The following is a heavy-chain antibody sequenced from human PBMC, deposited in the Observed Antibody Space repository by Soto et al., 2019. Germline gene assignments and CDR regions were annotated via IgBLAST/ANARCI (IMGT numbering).Heavy chain of an antibody. Sequence: SQTLSLTCTVSGGSISSGGYYWNWIRQHPGKGLELIGYIYYSGSTYYNPSLKSRVTISVDTSKNQFSLKLSSVTAADTAVYYCARASGIVVFIDYWGQGTLVTVSS. V-gene: IGHV4-31*03. CDR3: ARASGIVVFIDY. CDR1: GGSISSGGYY. CDR2: IYYSGST. D-gene: IGHD2-2*01. J-gene: IGHJ4*02.